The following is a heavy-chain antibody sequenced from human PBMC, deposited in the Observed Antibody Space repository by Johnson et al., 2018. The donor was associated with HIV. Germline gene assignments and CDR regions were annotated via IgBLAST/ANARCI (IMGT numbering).Heavy chain of an antibody. V-gene: IGHV3-30*19. CDR3: AREMVAAKDAFDI. CDR2: IWYDGSNK. J-gene: IGHJ3*02. CDR1: GFTFSSYG. Sequence: QVQLVESGGGVVQPGRSLRLSCAASGFTFSSYGMHWVRQAPGKGLEWVAVIWYDGSNKYYPDSVKGRFTISRDNFKNTLYLQMDSLRAEDTAVYFCAREMVAAKDAFDIWGQGTMVTVSS. D-gene: IGHD2-15*01.